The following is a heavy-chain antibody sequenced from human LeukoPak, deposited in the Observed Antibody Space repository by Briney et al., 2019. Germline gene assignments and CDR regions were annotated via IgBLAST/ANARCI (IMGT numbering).Heavy chain of an antibody. CDR2: ISTYNGNT. CDR3: ARALHMAGIGITMIVVVPNYFDY. V-gene: IGHV1-18*01. D-gene: IGHD3-22*01. CDR1: GYTFTSHG. Sequence: ASVTVSCKASGYTFTSHGISWVRQAPGQGLEWMGWISTYNGNTNYAQKLQGRVTMTTDTSTSTAYMELRSLRSDDTAVYYCARALHMAGIGITMIVVVPNYFDYWGQGTLVTVSS. J-gene: IGHJ4*02.